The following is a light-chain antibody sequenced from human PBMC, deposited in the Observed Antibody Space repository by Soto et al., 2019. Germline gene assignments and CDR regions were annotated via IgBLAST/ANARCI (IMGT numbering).Light chain of an antibody. CDR1: SSDLGGSNY. CDR3: SSYTSSSTLV. CDR2: EVS. Sequence: QSALTQPASVSGSPGQSITISCTGTSSDLGGSNYVSWYQQHPGKAPKVMIYEVSNRPSGVSNRFSGSKSGNTASLTISGLQAEDEADYYCSSYTSSSTLVFGGGTKLTVL. J-gene: IGLJ2*01. V-gene: IGLV2-14*01.